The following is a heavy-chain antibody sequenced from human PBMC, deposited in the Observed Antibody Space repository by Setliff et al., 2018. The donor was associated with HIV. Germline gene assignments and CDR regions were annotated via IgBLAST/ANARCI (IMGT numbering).Heavy chain of an antibody. CDR3: ARDYYDSSGYYNDPGY. J-gene: IGHJ4*02. Sequence: ASVKVSCKSSGYTFTGHYIHWVRQAPGQGLEWMGWINPNTGGTNYAQKFQGRVTITTDGSTSTAYMELSSLRSEDTAVYYCARDYYDSSGYYNDPGYWGQGTLVTVSS. CDR2: INPNTGGT. CDR1: GYTFTGHY. D-gene: IGHD3-22*01. V-gene: IGHV1-2*02.